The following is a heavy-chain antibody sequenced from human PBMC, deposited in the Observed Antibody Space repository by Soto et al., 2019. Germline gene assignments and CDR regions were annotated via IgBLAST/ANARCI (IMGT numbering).Heavy chain of an antibody. CDR2: IIPILGIA. Sequence: GASVKVSCKASGGTFSSYTISWVRQAPGQGLEWMGRIIPILGIANYAQKFQGRVTITADKSTSTAYMELSSLRSEDTAVYYCVRERTNDAPYYYYYMDVWGKGTTVTVSS. D-gene: IGHD2-8*01. V-gene: IGHV1-69*04. CDR3: VRERTNDAPYYYYYMDV. CDR1: GGTFSSYT. J-gene: IGHJ6*03.